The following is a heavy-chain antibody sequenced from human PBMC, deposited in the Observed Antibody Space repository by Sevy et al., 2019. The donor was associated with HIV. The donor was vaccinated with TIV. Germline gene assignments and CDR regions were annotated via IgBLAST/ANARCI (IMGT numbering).Heavy chain of an antibody. CDR1: GFTFSVYY. J-gene: IGHJ4*02. CDR2: ISSRRSYT. D-gene: IGHD1-26*01. CDR3: ARCHVVAADYYFDY. Sequence: GGSLRLSCAASGFTFSVYYMTWIRQAPGKGLEWISYISSRRSYTNYADSVKGRFTISRDNAKNSLYLQMNSLRAEDAAVYYCARCHVVAADYYFDYWGRGTLVTVSS. V-gene: IGHV3-11*06.